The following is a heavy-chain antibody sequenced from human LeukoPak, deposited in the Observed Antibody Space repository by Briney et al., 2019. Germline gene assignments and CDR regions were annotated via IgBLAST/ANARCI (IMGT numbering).Heavy chain of an antibody. CDR3: ARDWGRF. D-gene: IGHD3-16*01. V-gene: IGHV3-7*01. CDR1: GFTLTSYT. Sequence: QPGGSLRLSCATSGFTLTSYTMHWVRQAPGKGLEWVANIKQDGSEKYYVDSVEGRFTISRDNAKNSLYLQMNSLRAEDTAVYYCARDWGRFWGQGTLVTVSS. J-gene: IGHJ4*02. CDR2: IKQDGSEK.